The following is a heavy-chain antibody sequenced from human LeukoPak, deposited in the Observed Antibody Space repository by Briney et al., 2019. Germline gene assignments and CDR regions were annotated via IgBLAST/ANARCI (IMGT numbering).Heavy chain of an antibody. V-gene: IGHV4-39*01. J-gene: IGHJ5*02. Sequence: SETLSLTCTVSGGSISSSSYYWGWIRQPPGKGLEWIGSIYYSGSTYYNPSLKSRVTISVDTSKNQFSLKLSSVTAADTAVYYCAALLEWSPGRWFDPWGQGTLVTVSS. D-gene: IGHD3-3*01. CDR1: GGSISSSSYY. CDR3: AALLEWSPGRWFDP. CDR2: IYYSGST.